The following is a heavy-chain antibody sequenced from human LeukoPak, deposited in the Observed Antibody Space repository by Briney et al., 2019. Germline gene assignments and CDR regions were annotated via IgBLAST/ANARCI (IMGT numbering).Heavy chain of an antibody. J-gene: IGHJ5*02. Sequence: GGSLRLSCAASGFTFSSYSMNWVRQAPGKGLEWVSSISSSSSYMYYADSVKGRLTISRDNAKNSLYLQMNSLRAEDTAVYYCARDFMGIAAAGNWFDPRGQGTLVTVSS. V-gene: IGHV3-21*01. D-gene: IGHD6-13*01. CDR2: ISSSSSYM. CDR1: GFTFSSYS. CDR3: ARDFMGIAAAGNWFDP.